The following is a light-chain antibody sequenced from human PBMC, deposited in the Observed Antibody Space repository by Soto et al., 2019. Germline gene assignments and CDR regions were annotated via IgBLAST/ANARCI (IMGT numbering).Light chain of an antibody. J-gene: IGKJ1*01. Sequence: SLFTHSPTIRSLSPVEIATQSCTAIQSVSSIYLAWYQQKPGQAPRLLIYGASSRATGIPDRFSGSGSGTDFTFTISSLQPEDIATYYCQQYDNLPPPFTFGQGTQVETK. CDR1: QSVSSIY. CDR2: GAS. CDR3: QQYDNLPPPFT. V-gene: IGKV3D-7*01.